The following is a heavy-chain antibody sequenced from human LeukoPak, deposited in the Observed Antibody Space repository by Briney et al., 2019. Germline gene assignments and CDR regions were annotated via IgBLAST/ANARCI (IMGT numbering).Heavy chain of an antibody. CDR2: IWYDGSNK. Sequence: GGSLRLSCAASGFTFSSYGMHWVRQAPGKGLEWVAVIWYDGSNKYYADSVKGRFTTSRDNSKNTLYLQMNSLRAEDTAVYYCARDAKYSYYYDSSGPRAPDYWGQGTLVTVSS. J-gene: IGHJ4*02. V-gene: IGHV3-33*01. CDR3: ARDAKYSYYYDSSGPRAPDY. D-gene: IGHD3-22*01. CDR1: GFTFSSYG.